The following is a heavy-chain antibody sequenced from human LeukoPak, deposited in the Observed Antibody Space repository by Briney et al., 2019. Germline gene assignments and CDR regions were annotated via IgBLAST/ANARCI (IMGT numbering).Heavy chain of an antibody. CDR1: GSSFSNAC. V-gene: IGHV3-15*01. CDR3: TTPGSYYPYFDY. Sequence: PGPSPSLSCAASGSSFSNACMSWVRRAPGRGREWVGRIKSKTDGGTTDYAAPVKGRFTISRDDSKNTLYLQMNSLKTEDTAVYYCTTPGSYYPYFDYWGQGTLVTVSS. J-gene: IGHJ4*02. CDR2: IKSKTDGGTT. D-gene: IGHD1-26*01.